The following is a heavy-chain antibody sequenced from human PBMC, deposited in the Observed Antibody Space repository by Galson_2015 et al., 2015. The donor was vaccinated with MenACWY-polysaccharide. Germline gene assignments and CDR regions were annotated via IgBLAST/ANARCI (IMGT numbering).Heavy chain of an antibody. CDR3: ATGAGDFDH. J-gene: IGHJ4*02. Sequence: SETLSLTCSVSGGSITSWCYSWIRQSAGAGLEWIGRVCSPGNTKYNPSFESRVTMSLDTSKNPISLHLKPLTAADTAVFFCATGAGDFDHWGQGTRVTVSS. CDR1: GGSITSWC. CDR2: VCSPGNT. V-gene: IGHV4-4*07. D-gene: IGHD4/OR15-4a*01.